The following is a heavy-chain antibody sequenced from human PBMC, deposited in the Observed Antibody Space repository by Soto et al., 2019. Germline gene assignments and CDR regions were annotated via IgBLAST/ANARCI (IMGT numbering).Heavy chain of an antibody. CDR3: ARVSWREKYGMDV. Sequence: GGSLRLSCAASGFTFSGSYMSWIRQAPGKGLEWISYITFSGNTVYYADSLKGRFTISRDNAKNSLYLQMNRLRAEDTAVYYCARVSWREKYGMDVWGQGTTVTVSS. J-gene: IGHJ6*02. V-gene: IGHV3-11*01. CDR1: GFTFSGSY. CDR2: ITFSGNTV.